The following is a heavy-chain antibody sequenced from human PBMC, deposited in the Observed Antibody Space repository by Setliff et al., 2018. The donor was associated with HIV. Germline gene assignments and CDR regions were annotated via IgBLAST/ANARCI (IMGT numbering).Heavy chain of an antibody. CDR1: GYSFARDG. V-gene: IGHV1-18*01. CDR2: ISGFNGNT. D-gene: IGHD6-19*01. CDR3: ARVPYRSAWFSGGHDAFDI. Sequence: GSSVKVSCKASGYSFARDGLSWVRQAPGQGLEWMGWISGFNGNTKYAQSCQDRVAMTTETATSTAYMEMRSLRSDDTAVYFCARVPYRSAWFSGGHDAFDIWGQGTMVTVSS. J-gene: IGHJ3*02.